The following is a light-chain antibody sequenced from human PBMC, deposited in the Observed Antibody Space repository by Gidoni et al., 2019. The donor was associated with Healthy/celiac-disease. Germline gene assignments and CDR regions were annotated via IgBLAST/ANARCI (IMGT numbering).Light chain of an antibody. CDR1: QSVSRSY. CDR2: GAS. J-gene: IGKJ5*01. V-gene: IGKV3-20*01. CDR3: QQYGSSPRIT. Sequence: EIVLTQSPGTLSLSPGERATLSCRASQSVSRSYLAWYQQKPGQAPRLLIYGASSRATGIPDRFSGSGSGTDFTLIISRLEPEDFAVYYCQQYGSSPRITFGQGTRLEIK.